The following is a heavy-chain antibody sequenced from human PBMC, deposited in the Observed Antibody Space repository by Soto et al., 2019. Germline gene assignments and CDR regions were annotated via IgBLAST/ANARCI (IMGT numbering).Heavy chain of an antibody. Sequence: QVQLVQSGAEVKKPGASVKVSCKASGYTFTTYAMHWVRQAPGQRLEWMGWINAGNGNTKYSQKFQGRVTITRDTSASTAYMELSSLRSEDTAVYYCARDSMVRGVLRAMDVWGQGTTVTVSS. CDR2: INAGNGNT. CDR1: GYTFTTYA. V-gene: IGHV1-3*01. J-gene: IGHJ6*02. CDR3: ARDSMVRGVLRAMDV. D-gene: IGHD3-10*01.